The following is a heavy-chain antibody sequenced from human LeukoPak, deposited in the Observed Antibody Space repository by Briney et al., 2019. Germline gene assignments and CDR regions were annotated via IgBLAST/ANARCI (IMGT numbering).Heavy chain of an antibody. V-gene: IGHV4-59*08. Sequence: SETLSLTCTVSGGSLSSYYWSWLRQPPGKGLEWIAYIYYSGSTNYNPSLKSRVTISVDTSKNQFSLKLSSVTAADTAVYYCAKGGRGFDYWGLGTLVTVSS. D-gene: IGHD1-26*01. CDR2: IYYSGST. J-gene: IGHJ4*02. CDR3: AKGGRGFDY. CDR1: GGSLSSYY.